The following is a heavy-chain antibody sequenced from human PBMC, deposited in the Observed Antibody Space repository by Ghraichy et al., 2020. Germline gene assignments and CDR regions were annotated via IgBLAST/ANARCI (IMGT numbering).Heavy chain of an antibody. CDR2: IYYSGST. CDR3: ARGGGVVPAAPYYYYMDV. CDR1: GGSISSSSYY. Sequence: SETLSLTCTVSGGSISSSSYYWGWIRQPPGKGLEWIGSIYYSGSTYYNPSLKSRVTISVDTSKNQFSLKLSSVTAADTAVYYCARGGGVVPAAPYYYYMDVWGKGIMVSVSS. J-gene: IGHJ6*03. D-gene: IGHD2-2*01. V-gene: IGHV4-39*07.